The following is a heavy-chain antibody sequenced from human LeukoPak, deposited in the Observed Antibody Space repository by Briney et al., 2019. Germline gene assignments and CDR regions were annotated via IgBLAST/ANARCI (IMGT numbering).Heavy chain of an antibody. CDR2: IYYSGST. V-gene: IGHV4-59*01. Sequence: SETLSLTCTVSGGSISSYYWSWIRQPPGKGLEWIGYIYYSGSTNYSPSLKSRVTISVDTSKNQFSLKLSSVTAADTAVYYCARATPKHYDSSGCLDYWGQGTLVTVSS. D-gene: IGHD3-22*01. CDR3: ARATPKHYDSSGCLDY. CDR1: GGSISSYY. J-gene: IGHJ4*02.